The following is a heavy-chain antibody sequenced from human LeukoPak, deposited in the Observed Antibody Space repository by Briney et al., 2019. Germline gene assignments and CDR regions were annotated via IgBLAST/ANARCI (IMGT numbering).Heavy chain of an antibody. Sequence: ASGKVSCQASGYTFTVYFMHWVRQAPGQGLEWMGWINPNSGGTNYAHKFQGRVTMTRDTSISTAYRELSRLRSDDTAVYYCARELNYVSSGYYFDYWGQGTLVTVSS. CDR2: INPNSGGT. V-gene: IGHV1-2*07. CDR1: GYTFTVYF. CDR3: ARELNYVSSGYYFDY. D-gene: IGHD3-22*01. J-gene: IGHJ4*02.